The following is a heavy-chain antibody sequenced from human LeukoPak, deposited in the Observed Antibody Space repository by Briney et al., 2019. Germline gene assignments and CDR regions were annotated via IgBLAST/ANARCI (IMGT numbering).Heavy chain of an antibody. V-gene: IGHV3-23*01. D-gene: IGHD3-22*01. CDR3: AKDTYYYDSSGYYYGGYFDY. J-gene: IGHJ4*02. Sequence: GGSLRLSCAASGFSFSSYAMSWVRQAPGKGLEWVSAISGSGGNTYYADSVKGRFTISRDNSKNTLYLQMNSLRAEDTAVYYCAKDTYYYDSSGYYYGGYFDYWGQGTLVTVSS. CDR1: GFSFSSYA. CDR2: ISGSGGNT.